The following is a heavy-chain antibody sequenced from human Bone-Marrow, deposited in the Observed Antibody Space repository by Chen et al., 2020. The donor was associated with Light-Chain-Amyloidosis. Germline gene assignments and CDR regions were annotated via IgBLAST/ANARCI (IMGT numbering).Heavy chain of an antibody. CDR2: IRYDGSNK. J-gene: IGHJ4*02. V-gene: IGHV3-30*02. Sequence: QVQLVESGGGVVQPGGSLRLSCAASGFTFSSYGMHWVRQAPGKGLEWVAFIRYDGSNKYYADSVKGRFTISRDNAKNTLYLQMNSLRAEDTAVYFCARGYSGYGNFDYWGQGTLVTVSS. CDR1: GFTFSSYG. CDR3: ARGYSGYGNFDY. D-gene: IGHD5-12*01.